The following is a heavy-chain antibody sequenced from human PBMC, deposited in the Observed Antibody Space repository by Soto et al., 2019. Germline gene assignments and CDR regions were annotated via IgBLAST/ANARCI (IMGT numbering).Heavy chain of an antibody. D-gene: IGHD2-2*01. CDR1: GGSFSSYY. CDR3: ARVVPAPYNGFDP. V-gene: IGHV4-34*01. CDR2: INHSGST. J-gene: IGHJ5*02. Sequence: SETLSLTCAVYGGSFSSYYWSWIRQPPGKGLEWIGEINHSGSTNYNPSLKSRVTISVDTSKNQFSLKLSSVTAADTAVYYCARVVPAPYNGFDPWGQGTLVTVSS.